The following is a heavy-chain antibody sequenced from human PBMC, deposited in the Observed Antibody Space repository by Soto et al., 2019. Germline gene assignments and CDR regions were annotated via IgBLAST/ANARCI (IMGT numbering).Heavy chain of an antibody. V-gene: IGHV4-59*01. CDR1: GGSISSYY. Sequence: PSETLSLTCTVSGGSISSYYWSWIRQPPGKGLEWIGYIYYSGSTNYNPSLKSRVTISVDTSKNQFSLKLSSVTAADTAVYYCAKDSGSYRTRCCWYFDLWGRGTLVTVSS. CDR3: AKDSGSYRTRCCWYFDL. J-gene: IGHJ2*01. D-gene: IGHD3-10*01. CDR2: IYYSGST.